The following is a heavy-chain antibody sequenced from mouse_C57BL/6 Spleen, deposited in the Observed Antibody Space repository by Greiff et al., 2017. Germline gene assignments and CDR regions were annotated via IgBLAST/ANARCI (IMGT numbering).Heavy chain of an antibody. CDR2: IYPRDGST. CDR3: ARTFYYGSMYD. V-gene: IGHV1-78*01. J-gene: IGHJ4*01. CDR1: GYTFTDHT. Sequence: VQLQHSDAELVKPGASVKISCTVSGYTFTDHTIHWMKQRPEQGLEWIGYIYPRDGSTKYNEKFKSKATLTADKSYSTAYMQLNSLTSEDSAVYFCARTFYYGSMYDWGQGASVTFSS. D-gene: IGHD1-1*01.